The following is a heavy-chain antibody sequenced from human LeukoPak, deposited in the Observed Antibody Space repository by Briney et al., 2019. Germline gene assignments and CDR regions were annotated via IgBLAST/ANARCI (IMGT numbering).Heavy chain of an antibody. D-gene: IGHD5-12*01. J-gene: IGHJ4*02. CDR1: GFTFNNYA. V-gene: IGHV3-23*01. CDR2: IIGSVVST. CDR3: AKGAYDYVEVGYFDY. Sequence: GGSLRLSCAASGFTFNNYAMSWVRQSPGKGLGWVSTIIGSVVSTFYADSVKGRFTISRDTSKNTLYLQMNSLRAEDTAVYYCAKGAYDYVEVGYFDYWGQGTLVTVSS.